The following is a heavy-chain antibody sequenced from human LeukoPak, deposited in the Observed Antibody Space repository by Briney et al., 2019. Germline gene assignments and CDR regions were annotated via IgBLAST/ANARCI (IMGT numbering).Heavy chain of an antibody. Sequence: PSETLSLTCAVYGGSFSGYYWSWIRQPPGKGLEWIGEINHSGSTNYNPSLKSRVTISVDTSKNQFSLKLSSVTAADTAVYYCARRKRNWAAGSSGWYYIDYWGQGTLVTVSS. V-gene: IGHV4-34*01. CDR3: ARRKRNWAAGSSGWYYIDY. D-gene: IGHD6-19*01. CDR2: INHSGST. CDR1: GGSFSGYY. J-gene: IGHJ4*02.